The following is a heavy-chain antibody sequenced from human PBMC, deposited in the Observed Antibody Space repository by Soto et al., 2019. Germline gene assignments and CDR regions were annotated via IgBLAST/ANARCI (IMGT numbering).Heavy chain of an antibody. CDR2: IYYRGNA. J-gene: IGHJ4*02. Sequence: SVPLSLTWCVSDGSINNLSYCWGLIRQTPGKGLEWIGSIYYRGNAYYNPSLQTRVTISLDKSRSQFSLKLSSVTAADSAVFFCARLEGLATISYYFDFWGPGALVTVSS. V-gene: IGHV4-39*01. D-gene: IGHD3-9*01. CDR3: ARLEGLATISYYFDF. CDR1: DGSINNLSYC.